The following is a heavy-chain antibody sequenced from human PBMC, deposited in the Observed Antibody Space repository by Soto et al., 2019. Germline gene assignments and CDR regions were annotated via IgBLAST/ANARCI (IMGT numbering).Heavy chain of an antibody. J-gene: IGHJ6*02. CDR2: IRSQANRYAT. Sequence: GGSLRLSRAASWFTFSGSAMHWVRQASWKGLEWVGLIRSQANRYATAYAASVKGRFTISRDDSKNTAYLQMNSLKTEDTAVYYCTRPSADYYYYGMDVWGQGTTVTVSS. CDR1: WFTFSGSA. CDR3: TRPSADYYYYGMDV. V-gene: IGHV3-73*01. D-gene: IGHD2-2*01.